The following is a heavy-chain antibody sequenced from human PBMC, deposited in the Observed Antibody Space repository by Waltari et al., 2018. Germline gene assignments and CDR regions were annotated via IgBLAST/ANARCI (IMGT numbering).Heavy chain of an antibody. CDR2: ISSLSDTI. D-gene: IGHD2-8*01. CDR1: GFIFSSYS. J-gene: IGHJ5*02. CDR3: ARVVYAMEFDP. V-gene: IGHV3-48*04. Sequence: EEQLVESGGGWVQPGGSLILSCAASGFIFSSYSMSWVRQAPGKGLEWLSYISSLSDTIFYADSVKGRFTISRDNGKNSLYLQMNSLRAEDTAVYYCARVVYAMEFDPWGQGTLVTVSS.